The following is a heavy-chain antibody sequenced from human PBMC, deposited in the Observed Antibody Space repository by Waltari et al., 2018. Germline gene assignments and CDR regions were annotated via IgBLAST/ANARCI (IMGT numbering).Heavy chain of an antibody. Sequence: EVQLVESGGGLVQPGGSLRLSCVAYGVTLSNYWMHWVRQAPGKGLEWVAHIKPDGSQTDYVDSVKGRFAISRDNARNSLYLQMNSLRADDTAIYYCARDPARRADYWGQGTLVTVSS. CDR1: GVTLSNYW. CDR2: IKPDGSQT. CDR3: ARDPARRADY. V-gene: IGHV3-7*01. J-gene: IGHJ4*02.